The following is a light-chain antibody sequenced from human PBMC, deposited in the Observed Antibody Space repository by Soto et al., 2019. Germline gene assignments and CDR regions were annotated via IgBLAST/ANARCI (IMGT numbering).Light chain of an antibody. Sequence: EIAMTQSPLSLAVTPGEPASISCRSSQTLLHSNGYTYLDWYLQKPGQSPQLLIYLGSNQASGVPDRFSGSGSGTDFTLKISRVEAEDVGIFYCMQGLRPMYTFGQGTKLEIK. CDR1: QTLLHSNGYTY. CDR2: LGS. CDR3: MQGLRPMYT. J-gene: IGKJ2*01. V-gene: IGKV2-28*01.